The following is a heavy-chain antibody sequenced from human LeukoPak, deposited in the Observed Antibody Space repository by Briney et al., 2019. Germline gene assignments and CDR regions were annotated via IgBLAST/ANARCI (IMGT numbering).Heavy chain of an antibody. CDR3: ASSICSSTSCPFGY. D-gene: IGHD2-2*01. CDR1: GFTFSSYA. J-gene: IGHJ4*02. Sequence: GGSLRLSCAASGFTFSSYAMHWVRQAPGKGLEWVAVISYDGSNKYYADSVKGRFTISRDNSKNTLYLQMNSLRAEDTAVYYCASSICSSTSCPFGYWGQGTLVTVSS. CDR2: ISYDGSNK. V-gene: IGHV3-30-3*01.